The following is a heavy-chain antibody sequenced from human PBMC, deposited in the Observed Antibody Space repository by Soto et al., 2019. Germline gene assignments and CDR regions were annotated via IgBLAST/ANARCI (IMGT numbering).Heavy chain of an antibody. V-gene: IGHV4-34*01. D-gene: IGHD4-4*01. CDR3: ATFVGATTVTRGSPRDY. CDR2: INPSGRI. CDR1: GGSFSGYH. J-gene: IGHJ4*02. Sequence: VQLQQWGAGLLKPSETLSLTCAVYGGSFSGYHWSWFRQPTGKGLEWLGEINPSGRINYNPSLKRRVTISVDTTKNQLSVNLSSVTAADTAVYYCATFVGATTVTRGSPRDYWGQGTLVTVSS.